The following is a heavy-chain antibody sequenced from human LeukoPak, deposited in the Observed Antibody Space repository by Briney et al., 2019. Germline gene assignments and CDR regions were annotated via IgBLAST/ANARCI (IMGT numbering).Heavy chain of an antibody. D-gene: IGHD3-10*01. CDR1: GYTFTSYG. Sequence: ASVKVSCKASGYTFTSYGISWVRQAPGQGLEWMGRISAYNGNTNYAQKLQGRVTMTTDTSTSTAYMELRSLRSDDTAVYYCARDGRKGWFGEFTNWFDPWGQGTLVTVSS. J-gene: IGHJ5*02. V-gene: IGHV1-18*01. CDR3: ARDGRKGWFGEFTNWFDP. CDR2: ISAYNGNT.